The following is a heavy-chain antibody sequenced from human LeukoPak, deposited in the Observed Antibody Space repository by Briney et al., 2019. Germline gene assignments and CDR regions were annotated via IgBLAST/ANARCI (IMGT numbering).Heavy chain of an antibody. V-gene: IGHV4-38-2*01. CDR3: ARAGWIITSGIDY. D-gene: IGHD1-20*01. CDR1: GHSISRGYY. CDR2: IYHIGST. J-gene: IGHJ4*02. Sequence: SETLSLTCGVSGHSISRGYYWAWIRQPPGKGLEWIGTIYHIGSTYYNPSLESRVTISVDTSKNEFSLNLNSVTAADTAVYYCARAGWIITSGIDYWGQGALVTVSS.